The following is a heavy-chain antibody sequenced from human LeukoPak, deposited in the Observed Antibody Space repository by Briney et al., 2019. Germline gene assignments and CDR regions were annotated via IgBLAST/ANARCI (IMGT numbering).Heavy chain of an antibody. Sequence: GGSLRLSCAASGFTFSSYSINWVRQAPGKGLEWVSYISSSSSTIYYADSVKGRFTISRDNAKNSLYLQMNSLRDEDTAVYYCAVYCSGGSCYLGGDDYWGQGTLVTVSS. CDR3: AVYCSGGSCYLGGDDY. V-gene: IGHV3-48*02. CDR1: GFTFSSYS. J-gene: IGHJ4*02. CDR2: ISSSSSTI. D-gene: IGHD2-15*01.